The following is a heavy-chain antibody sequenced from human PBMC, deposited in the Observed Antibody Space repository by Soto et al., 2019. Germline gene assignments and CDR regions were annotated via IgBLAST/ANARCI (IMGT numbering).Heavy chain of an antibody. CDR2: INPSGGST. D-gene: IGHD4-17*01. J-gene: IGHJ4*02. Sequence: GASVKVSCKASGYSFTANYMHWVRQAPGQGLEWMGIINPSGGSTSYAQKFQGRVTMTRDTSTSTVYMELSSLRSEDTAVYYCARAPFYGDPTELGVFDYWGQGTLVTVSS. CDR1: GYSFTANY. V-gene: IGHV1-46*03. CDR3: ARAPFYGDPTELGVFDY.